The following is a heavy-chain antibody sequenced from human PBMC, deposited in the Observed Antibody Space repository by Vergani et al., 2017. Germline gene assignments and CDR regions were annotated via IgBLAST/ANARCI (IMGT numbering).Heavy chain of an antibody. V-gene: IGHV3-23*01. CDR3: ARVLRRYGDAFDI. CDR1: GFTFSSYA. D-gene: IGHD1-14*01. Sequence: EVQLLESGGGLVQPGGSLRLSCAASGFTFSSYAMSWVRQAPGKGLEWVSAISGSGGSTYYADSVKGRFTISRDNSKNTLYLQMNSLRAGDTAVYYCARVLRRYGDAFDIWGQGTMVTVSS. CDR2: ISGSGGST. J-gene: IGHJ3*02.